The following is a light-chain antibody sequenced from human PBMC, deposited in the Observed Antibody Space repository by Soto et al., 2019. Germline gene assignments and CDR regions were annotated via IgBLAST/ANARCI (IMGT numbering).Light chain of an antibody. V-gene: IGKV3-11*01. CDR2: DTS. CDR1: QNIENY. CDR3: TQRSAWPWT. J-gene: IGKJ1*01. Sequence: IVMTQSPATLSLSPGERATLSCRASQNIENYLAWYQQKPGQAPRLLIYDTSNRAIGIPARFSGSGSWTDFTLTSSSLESEDFAVFYCTQRSAWPWTSGQGTKVDIK.